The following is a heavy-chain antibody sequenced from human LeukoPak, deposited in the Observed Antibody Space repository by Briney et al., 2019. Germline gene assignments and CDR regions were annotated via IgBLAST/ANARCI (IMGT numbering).Heavy chain of an antibody. CDR3: ARVGGCSSTSCYANDAFDI. D-gene: IGHD2-2*01. Sequence: ASVKVSCKASGYTFTGYYMHWVRQAPGQGLEWMGWINPNSGGTNYALKFQGRVTMTRDTSISTAYMELSRLRSDDTAVYYCARVGGCSSTSCYANDAFDIWGQGTMVTVSS. V-gene: IGHV1-2*02. CDR2: INPNSGGT. J-gene: IGHJ3*02. CDR1: GYTFTGYY.